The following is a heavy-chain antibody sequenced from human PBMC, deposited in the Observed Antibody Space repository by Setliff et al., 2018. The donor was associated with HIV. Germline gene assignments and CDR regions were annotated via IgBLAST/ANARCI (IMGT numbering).Heavy chain of an antibody. CDR3: VRRVSHGSQPSYFDY. CDR2: SYHSGFT. CDR1: GYSISSGYY. J-gene: IGHJ4*02. D-gene: IGHD3-10*01. V-gene: IGHV4-38-2*02. Sequence: SETLSLTCSGSGYSISSGYYWGWIRLPPGKGLEWIGDSYHSGFTIYNPSLKSRVTLSLDTSENQFSLKLSAVTAADTAVYCCVRRVSHGSQPSYFDYWGQGTLVPVSS.